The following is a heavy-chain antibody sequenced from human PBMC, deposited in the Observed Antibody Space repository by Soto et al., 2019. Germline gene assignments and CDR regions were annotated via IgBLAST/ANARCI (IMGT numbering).Heavy chain of an antibody. CDR1: GDSVSSNSAA. V-gene: IGHV6-1*01. CDR2: TYYRSKWYN. J-gene: IGHJ4*02. Sequence: XQTLSLTCAISGDSVSSNSAACNWIRRSPSRGLEWLGRTYYRSKWYNDYAVSVKSRITINPDTSKNQFYLQLNSVTPEDTAVYYCARDLGSSSLAFVYWGQGTMGTVSS. D-gene: IGHD6-13*01. CDR3: ARDLGSSSLAFVY.